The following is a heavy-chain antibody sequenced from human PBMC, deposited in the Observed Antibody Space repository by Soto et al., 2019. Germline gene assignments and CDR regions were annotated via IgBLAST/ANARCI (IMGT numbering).Heavy chain of an antibody. D-gene: IGHD3-16*01. J-gene: IGHJ6*02. Sequence: QVQLVQSGAEVKNPGASVKVSCKASGYTFTRYGIGWARQAPGKGLEWMGWINTYNGNTNYGQNVQGRVNLTTDTSTSTAYMELRSLRSNDTAIYYCAMVDVYVTPSPQDVWGQGTTVIVSS. CDR1: GYTFTRYG. V-gene: IGHV1-18*01. CDR2: INTYNGNT. CDR3: AMVDVYVTPSPQDV.